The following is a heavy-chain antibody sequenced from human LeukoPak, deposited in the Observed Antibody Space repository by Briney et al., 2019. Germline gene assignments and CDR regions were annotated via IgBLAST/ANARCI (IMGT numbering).Heavy chain of an antibody. D-gene: IGHD6-13*01. Sequence: ASVKVSCKFSGYTLTELSMHWVRQAPGKGLEWMGGFDPEDGETIYAQKFQGRVTMTEDTSTDTAYMELSSLRSEDTAVYYCATDTIAAGPGGYYYYYMDVWGKGTTVTVSS. CDR1: GYTLTELS. CDR3: ATDTIAAGPGGYYYYYMDV. V-gene: IGHV1-24*01. J-gene: IGHJ6*03. CDR2: FDPEDGET.